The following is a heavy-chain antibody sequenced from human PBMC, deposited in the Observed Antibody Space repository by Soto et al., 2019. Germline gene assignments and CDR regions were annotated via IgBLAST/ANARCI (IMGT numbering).Heavy chain of an antibody. D-gene: IGHD3-10*01. CDR3: ARDRDDYGSGNYYNRIDF. V-gene: IGHV1-69*01. CDR1: GGIFSTYA. CDR2: IIPIFGTP. J-gene: IGHJ4*02. Sequence: QVQLVQSGAEVKKPGSSVKVSCKASGGIFSTYAISWLRRAPGQGLEWMGGIIPIFGTPNYAQRCHGRVRITEDQSTSTAYMHLSRIRDEDKDVYYCARDRDDYGSGNYYNRIDFWGQGTLVTVSS.